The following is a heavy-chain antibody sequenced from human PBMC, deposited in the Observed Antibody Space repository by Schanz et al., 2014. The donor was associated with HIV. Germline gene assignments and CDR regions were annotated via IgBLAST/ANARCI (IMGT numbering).Heavy chain of an antibody. CDR1: GFTFSNYG. D-gene: IGHD6-13*01. CDR2: IWYDGGIK. CDR3: AKRGPAAWDYFDS. J-gene: IGHJ4*02. V-gene: IGHV3-33*06. Sequence: QVQLVESGGGVVQPGRSLRLSCLTSGFTFSNYGMFWVRQAPGKGLEWVAVIWYDGGIKYYADPAKGRFTISRDNSKNAVYLQMNSLRVDDTAVYYCAKRGPAAWDYFDSWGQGTLVTVSS.